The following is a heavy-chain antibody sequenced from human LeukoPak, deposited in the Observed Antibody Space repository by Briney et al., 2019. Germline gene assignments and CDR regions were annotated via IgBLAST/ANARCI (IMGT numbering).Heavy chain of an antibody. J-gene: IGHJ2*01. CDR1: GFTFSIYA. CDR3: AKDAYSYGRYWYFDV. CDR2: LSGSGGTT. V-gene: IGHV3-23*01. D-gene: IGHD5-18*01. Sequence: GGSLRLSCAASGFTFSIYAMSWVRQAPGNGLEWVSALSGSGGTTDYADSVKGRFTISRDNSKNTLFLQMKSLRAEDTAVYYCAKDAYSYGRYWYFDVWGRGTLVTVSS.